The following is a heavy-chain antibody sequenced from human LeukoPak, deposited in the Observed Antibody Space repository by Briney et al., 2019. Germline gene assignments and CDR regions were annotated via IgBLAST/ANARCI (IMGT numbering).Heavy chain of an antibody. CDR3: ARAPSTVTTGSY. J-gene: IGHJ4*02. Sequence: GRSLRLSCAASGFTFSSYAMHWVRQALGKGLEWVAVISYDGSNKYYADSVKGRFTISRDNSKNTLYLQMNSLRAEDTAVYYCARAPSTVTTGSYWGQGTLVTVSS. CDR1: GFTFSSYA. CDR2: ISYDGSNK. D-gene: IGHD4-17*01. V-gene: IGHV3-30-3*01.